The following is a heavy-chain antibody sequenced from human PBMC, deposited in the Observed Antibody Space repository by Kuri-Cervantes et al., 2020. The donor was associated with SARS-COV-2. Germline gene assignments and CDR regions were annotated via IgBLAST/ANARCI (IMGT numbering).Heavy chain of an antibody. CDR3: ARGEDYYGSGKDYYYGMDV. Sequence: SVKVSCKASGGTFSSYAISWVRQAPGQGLEWMGRIIPIFGTANYAQKFQGRVTITADESTSTAYMELSSLRSEDTAVYYCARGEDYYGSGKDYYYGMDVWGQGTTVTVSS. J-gene: IGHJ6*02. D-gene: IGHD3-10*01. CDR2: IIPIFGTA. CDR1: GGTFSSYA. V-gene: IGHV1-69*13.